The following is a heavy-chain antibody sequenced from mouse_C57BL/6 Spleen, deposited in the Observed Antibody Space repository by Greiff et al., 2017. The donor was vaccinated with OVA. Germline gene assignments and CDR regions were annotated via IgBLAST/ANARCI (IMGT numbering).Heavy chain of an antibody. Sequence: QVQLQQSGAVLVRPGASVKLSCKASGYTFTDYEMHWVKQTPVHGLEWIGAIYPEKGGTAYNQKFKGKAILTADKSASTAYMELRSLASEDSAVYYCTRYYYGSSPWFAYWGQGTLVTVSA. J-gene: IGHJ3*01. CDR1: GYTFTDYE. V-gene: IGHV1-15*01. D-gene: IGHD1-1*01. CDR2: IYPEKGGT. CDR3: TRYYYGSSPWFAY.